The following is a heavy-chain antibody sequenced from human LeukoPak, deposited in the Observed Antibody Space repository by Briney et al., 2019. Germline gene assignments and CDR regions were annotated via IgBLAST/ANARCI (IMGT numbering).Heavy chain of an antibody. V-gene: IGHV4-59*08. Sequence: SETLSLTCNVSGGSISNNYWTWIRQPPGKGLEWIGYVYSTGSTNYNPSLKSRVTISVDTSKNQFSLKLSSVTAADTAVYYCARHQPTRGFDYWGQGTLVTVSS. J-gene: IGHJ4*02. D-gene: IGHD1-14*01. CDR2: VYSTGST. CDR1: GGSISNNY. CDR3: ARHQPTRGFDY.